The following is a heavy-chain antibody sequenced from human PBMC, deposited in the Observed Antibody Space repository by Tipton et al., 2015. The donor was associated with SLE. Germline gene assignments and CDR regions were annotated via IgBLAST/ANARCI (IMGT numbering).Heavy chain of an antibody. D-gene: IGHD2-15*01. CDR2: MRYSGTA. CDR3: ARGGGYCSGGSCYWFDL. Sequence: TLSLTCTVSGGSVTSGGYFWSWSRQHPGKGLEWIGYMRYSGTANYHPSLKSRVAISIDTSKNQFSLKLSSVTAADTAVYYCARGGGYCSGGSCYWFDLWGQGTLVTVSS. J-gene: IGHJ5*02. CDR1: GGSVTSGGYF. V-gene: IGHV4-61*08.